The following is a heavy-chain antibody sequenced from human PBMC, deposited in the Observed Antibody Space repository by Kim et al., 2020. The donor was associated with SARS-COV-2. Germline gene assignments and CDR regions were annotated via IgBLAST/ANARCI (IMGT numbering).Heavy chain of an antibody. V-gene: IGHV4-34*01. D-gene: IGHD4-17*01. Sequence: YNPSLKSRVTISVDTSKNQFSLKLSSVTAADTAVYYCAMYGDYVSYAFDIWGQGTMVTVSS. CDR3: AMYGDYVSYAFDI. J-gene: IGHJ3*02.